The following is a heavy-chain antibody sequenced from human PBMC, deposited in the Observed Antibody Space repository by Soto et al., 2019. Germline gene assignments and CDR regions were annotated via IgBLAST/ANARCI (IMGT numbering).Heavy chain of an antibody. CDR3: ARGAPITMVRGVTIRFDY. CDR1: GDSISSGGYY. J-gene: IGHJ4*02. CDR2: IYYSGST. D-gene: IGHD3-10*01. V-gene: IGHV4-31*03. Sequence: QVQLQESGPGLVKPSQTLSLTCTVSGDSISSGGYYWSWIRQHPGKGLEWIGYIYYSGSTYYNPSRKSRVLISVDTSKKQFSLRLISVTAAYTAVYFCARGAPITMVRGVTIRFDYWGQGTLVTVSS.